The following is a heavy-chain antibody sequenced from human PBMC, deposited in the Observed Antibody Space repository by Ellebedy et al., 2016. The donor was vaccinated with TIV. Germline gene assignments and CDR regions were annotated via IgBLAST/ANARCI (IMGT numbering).Heavy chain of an antibody. Sequence: PGGSLRLSCAASGFTFSDYWMNWVRQAPGKGLEWVANINQDGSDTYYVDSLRGRFTISRDNAKNSLYLLMNSLRGEDTAVYYCATDGSYGDYRSPTHAFVMWGQGTLVTVSS. CDR2: INQDGSDT. CDR3: ATDGSYGDYRSPTHAFVM. D-gene: IGHD4-17*01. CDR1: GFTFSDYW. J-gene: IGHJ3*02. V-gene: IGHV3-7*01.